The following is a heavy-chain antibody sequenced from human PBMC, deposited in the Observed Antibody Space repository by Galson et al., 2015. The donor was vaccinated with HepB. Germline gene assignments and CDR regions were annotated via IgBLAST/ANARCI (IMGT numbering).Heavy chain of an antibody. CDR1: GYTFTGYY. CDR3: ARGLGYCSGGSCYGWFDP. J-gene: IGHJ5*02. D-gene: IGHD2-15*01. CDR2: INPNSGGT. V-gene: IGHV1-2*06. Sequence: SVKVSCKASGYTFTGYYMHWVRQAPGQGLEWMGRINPNSGGTNYAQKFQGRVTMTRDTSISTAYMELSRLRSDDTAVYYCARGLGYCSGGSCYGWFDPWGQGTLVTVSS.